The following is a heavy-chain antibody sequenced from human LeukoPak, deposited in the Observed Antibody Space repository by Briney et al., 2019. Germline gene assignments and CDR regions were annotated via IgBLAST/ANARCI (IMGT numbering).Heavy chain of an antibody. V-gene: IGHV1-2*02. D-gene: IGHD6-19*01. CDR2: INPNSGDT. CDR3: ARKGESSGWYGL. J-gene: IGHJ4*02. Sequence: ASVKVSCKASGYTFTCYYMHWVRQAPGQGLEWMGWINPNSGDTKYAQKFQGRVIMTRDTSVSTAYMELGRLTSDDTAVYYCARKGESSGWYGLWGQGTLVTVSS. CDR1: GYTFTCYY.